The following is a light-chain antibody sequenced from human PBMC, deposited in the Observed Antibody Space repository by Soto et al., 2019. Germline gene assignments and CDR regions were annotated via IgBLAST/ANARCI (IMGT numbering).Light chain of an antibody. Sequence: QSLLTQPRSVSWSPGQSVTISCTGTSSDVGGYNYVSWYQQHPGKAPKLMIYDVSKRPSGVPDRFSGSKSGNTASLTISGLQAEDEADYYCCSYAGSYTYWVFGGGTKVTVL. V-gene: IGLV2-11*01. CDR1: SSDVGGYNY. J-gene: IGLJ3*02. CDR2: DVS. CDR3: CSYAGSYTYWV.